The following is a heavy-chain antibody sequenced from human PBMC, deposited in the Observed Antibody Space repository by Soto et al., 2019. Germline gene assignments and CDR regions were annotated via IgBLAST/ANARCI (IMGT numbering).Heavy chain of an antibody. CDR3: AKDSWAIFGVPAGEYYAMDV. V-gene: IGHV3-23*01. J-gene: IGHJ6*02. D-gene: IGHD3-3*01. CDR1: GFTFENYA. CDR2: ISGSGGTT. Sequence: GGSLRLSCVASGFTFENYAMSWVRQAPGKGLEWVSAISGSGGTTYYSDPVKGRFTISRDNSKNAVYLQMNDLRVEDAAEYFCAKDSWAIFGVPAGEYYAMDVWGQGTTVTVSS.